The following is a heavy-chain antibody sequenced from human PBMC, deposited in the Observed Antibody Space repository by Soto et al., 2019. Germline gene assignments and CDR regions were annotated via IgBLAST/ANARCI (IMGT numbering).Heavy chain of an antibody. D-gene: IGHD3-22*01. CDR2: ISAYNGNT. Sequence: ASVKVSCKASGYTFTSYGISWVRQAPGQGLEWMGWISAYNGNTNYAQKLQGRVTITTDTSTSTAYMELSSLRSEDTAVYYCARVLAYYYDSSGYYPFDYWGQGTLVTVSS. CDR3: ARVLAYYYDSSGYYPFDY. V-gene: IGHV1-18*01. CDR1: GYTFTSYG. J-gene: IGHJ4*02.